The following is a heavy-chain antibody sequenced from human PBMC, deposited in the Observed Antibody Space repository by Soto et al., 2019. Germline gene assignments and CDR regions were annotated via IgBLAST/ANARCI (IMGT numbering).Heavy chain of an antibody. Sequence: SETLSLTCTVSGGSISSYYWSWIRQPPGKGLEWIGYIYYSGSTNYNPSLKSRVTISVDTSKNQFSLKLSSVTAADTAVYYCARASKDLGWPGTHYYGMDVWGQGTTVTVSS. D-gene: IGHD6-19*01. CDR3: ARASKDLGWPGTHYYGMDV. CDR2: IYYSGST. CDR1: GGSISSYY. V-gene: IGHV4-59*08. J-gene: IGHJ6*02.